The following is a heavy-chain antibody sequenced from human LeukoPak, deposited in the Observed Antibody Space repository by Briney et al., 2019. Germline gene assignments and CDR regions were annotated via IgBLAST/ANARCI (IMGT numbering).Heavy chain of an antibody. V-gene: IGHV3-7*01. CDR1: GFSFSTYW. Sequence: GESLRLSCAATGFSFSTYWMAWVRQAPGKGLEWVANIKADESARHQADSVKGRFTISRDNAQRSVYLQMSRLRGEDTGVYYCARDVGESLDYWGQGTLVTASS. CDR2: IKADESAR. CDR3: ARDVGESLDY. J-gene: IGHJ4*02.